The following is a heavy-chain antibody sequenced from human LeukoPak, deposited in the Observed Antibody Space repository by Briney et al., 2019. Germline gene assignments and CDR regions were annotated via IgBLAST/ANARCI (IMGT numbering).Heavy chain of an antibody. Sequence: SGGSLRLSCAASGFTFSNYGMHWVRQAPGKGLEWVAVMSYDGSHTYYGDSVKGRFTISRDYSKDTLYLQMNSLPPGDTAVYYCAKGHATEPQYSSGWYDDFDFWGQGTLVTVSS. D-gene: IGHD6-19*01. CDR3: AKGHATEPQYSSGWYDDFDF. CDR2: MSYDGSHT. V-gene: IGHV3-30*18. J-gene: IGHJ4*02. CDR1: GFTFSNYG.